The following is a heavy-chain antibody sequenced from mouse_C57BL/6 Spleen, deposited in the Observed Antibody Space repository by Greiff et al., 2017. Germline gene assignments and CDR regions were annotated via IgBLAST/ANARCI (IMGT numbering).Heavy chain of an antibody. CDR2: FYPGSGSI. V-gene: IGHV1-62-2*01. J-gene: IGHJ1*03. CDR1: GYTFTEYT. Sequence: QVHVKQSGAELVKPGASVKLSCKASGYTFTEYTIHWVKQRSGQGLEWIGWFYPGSGSIKYNEKFKDKATLTADKSSSTVYMELSRLTSEDSAVYFCARHPHYGSSPWYFDVWGTGTTVTVSS. D-gene: IGHD1-1*01. CDR3: ARHPHYGSSPWYFDV.